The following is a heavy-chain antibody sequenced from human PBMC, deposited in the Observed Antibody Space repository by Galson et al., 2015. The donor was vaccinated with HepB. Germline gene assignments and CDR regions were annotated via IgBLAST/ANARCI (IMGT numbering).Heavy chain of an antibody. CDR2: ISGNGDST. V-gene: IGHV3-23*01. D-gene: IGHD5-18*01. J-gene: IGHJ5*01. Sequence: SLRLSCAASGFGFDTHAMSWVRQAPGKGLEWISGISGNGDSTLYADSVKGRFTVSKDNSNNMLYLQMNSLRAEDAGLYFCAKGYGLFDSWGQGILVTVSS. CDR1: GFGFDTHA. CDR3: AKGYGLFDS.